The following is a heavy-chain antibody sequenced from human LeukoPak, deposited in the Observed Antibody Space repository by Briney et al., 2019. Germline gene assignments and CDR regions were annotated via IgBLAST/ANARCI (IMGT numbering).Heavy chain of an antibody. CDR2: IRRDGGST. J-gene: IGHJ4*02. CDR3: ASEPLHCTGDCCSLFDY. V-gene: IGHV3-74*01. CDR1: GFTFSSYW. Sequence: PGGSLRLSCAASGFTFSSYWMHWVLQAPGKGLVWVSRIRRDGGSTNYANSVKGRFTISRDNAKNTVYLQMNSLRAEDTAVYYCASEPLHCTGDCCSLFDYWGQGTLVTVSS. D-gene: IGHD2-21*02.